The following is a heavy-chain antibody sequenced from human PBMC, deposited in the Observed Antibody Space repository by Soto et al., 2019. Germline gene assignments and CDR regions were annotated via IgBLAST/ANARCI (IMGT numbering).Heavy chain of an antibody. D-gene: IGHD4-4*01. CDR2: IDPSDSYT. Sequence: GESLKISCKGSGYSFTSYWISWVRQMPWKGLEWMGRIDPSDSYTNYSPSFQGHVTISADKSISTAYLQWSSLKASDTAMYYCARIEGVTTIFLRYGMDVWGQGTTVTVSS. CDR1: GYSFTSYW. V-gene: IGHV5-10-1*01. J-gene: IGHJ6*02. CDR3: ARIEGVTTIFLRYGMDV.